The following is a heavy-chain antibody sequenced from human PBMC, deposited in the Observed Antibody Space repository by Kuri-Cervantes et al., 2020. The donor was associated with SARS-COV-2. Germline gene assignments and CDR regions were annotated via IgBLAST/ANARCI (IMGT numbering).Heavy chain of an antibody. CDR1: GYTFTGYY. V-gene: IGHV5-51*01. J-gene: IGHJ2*01. D-gene: IGHD6-19*01. Sequence: KVSCKASGYTFTGYYMHWVRQMPGKGLEWMGIIYPGDSDTRYSPSFQGQVTISADKSISTAYLQWSSLKASDTAMYYCARRGRGAVAGTTKYWYFDLWGRGTLVTVSS. CDR2: IYPGDSDT. CDR3: ARRGRGAVAGTTKYWYFDL.